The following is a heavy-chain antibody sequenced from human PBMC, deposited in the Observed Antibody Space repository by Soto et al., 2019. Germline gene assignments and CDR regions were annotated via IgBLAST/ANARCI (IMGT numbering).Heavy chain of an antibody. CDR3: ARDHRITIFGVAHHYYYGMDV. D-gene: IGHD3-3*01. V-gene: IGHV1-69*13. CDR2: IIPIFGTA. Sequence: SVKVSCKASGGTFSSYAISWVRQAPGQGLEWMGGIIPIFGTANYAQKFQGRVTITADESTSTAYMELSSLRSEDTAVYYCARDHRITIFGVAHHYYYGMDVWGQGTTVTVSS. CDR1: GGTFSSYA. J-gene: IGHJ6*02.